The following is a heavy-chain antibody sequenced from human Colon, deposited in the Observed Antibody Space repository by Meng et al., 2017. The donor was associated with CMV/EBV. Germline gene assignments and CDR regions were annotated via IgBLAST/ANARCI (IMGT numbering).Heavy chain of an antibody. D-gene: IGHD2-2*02. CDR1: GGSVSSGSYY. CDR3: ARAAEPPFAVLPAAIPTYYGLDV. V-gene: IGHV4-61*01. J-gene: IGHJ6*02. CDR2: IYYNGST. Sequence: GSLRLSCTVSGGSVSSGSYYWSWIRQPPGKGLEWIGYIYYNGSTNYNPSLKSRVTISVDTSKKQFSLNLSSVTAADTAVYYCARAAEPPFAVLPAAIPTYYGLDVWGQGTTVTVSS.